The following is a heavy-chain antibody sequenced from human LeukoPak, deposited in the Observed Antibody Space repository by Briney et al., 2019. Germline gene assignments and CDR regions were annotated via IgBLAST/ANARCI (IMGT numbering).Heavy chain of an antibody. CDR2: IYNGVNT. Sequence: SETLSLTCTVSGASVSSASYWTWIRQPPGKGVEWIAHIYNGVNTNYNPSLKSRVTISVDTSKNQFSLRLNSVTAADTAVYYCAKSRAFNSGAFDPWGQGSLVTVSS. CDR1: GASVSSASY. CDR3: AKSRAFNSGAFDP. V-gene: IGHV4-61*01. J-gene: IGHJ5*02. D-gene: IGHD1-26*01.